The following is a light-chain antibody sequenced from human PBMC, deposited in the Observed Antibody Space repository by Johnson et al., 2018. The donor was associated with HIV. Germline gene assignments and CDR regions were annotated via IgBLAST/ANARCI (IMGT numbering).Light chain of an antibody. J-gene: IGLJ1*01. CDR2: ENK. CDR1: SSNIGKNY. V-gene: IGLV1-51*02. Sequence: QSVLTQPPSVSAAPGQMVSISCSGSSSNIGKNYVSWYQQFPGTAPKLLIHENKKRPSGIPDRFSGSKSGTSANLDITGLQTGDEADYYCGTWDSSLGAWVFGTGTKVTVL. CDR3: GTWDSSLGAWV.